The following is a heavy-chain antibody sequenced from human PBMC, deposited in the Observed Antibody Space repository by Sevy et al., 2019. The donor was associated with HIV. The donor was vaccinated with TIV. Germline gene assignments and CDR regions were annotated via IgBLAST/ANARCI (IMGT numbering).Heavy chain of an antibody. J-gene: IGHJ4*02. D-gene: IGHD6-13*01. CDR3: ASILSAGMSRRGTRQQLGELDY. CDR1: GFTFSSYA. V-gene: IGHV3-30-3*01. Sequence: GGSLRLSCAASGFTFSSYAMHWVRQAPGKGLEWVAVISYDGSNKYYADSVKGRFTISRDNSKNTLYLQMSSLRAEDTAVYYCASILSAGMSRRGTRQQLGELDYWGQGTLVTVSS. CDR2: ISYDGSNK.